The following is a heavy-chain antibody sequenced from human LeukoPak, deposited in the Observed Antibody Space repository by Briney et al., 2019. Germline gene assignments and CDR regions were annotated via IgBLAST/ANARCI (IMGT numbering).Heavy chain of an antibody. D-gene: IGHD5-24*01. CDR2: ISSDGTNT. Sequence: PGGSLRLSCAASGFTFSSHWMHWVRQAPGKGLVWVSRISSDGTNTNYADSVKGRFTISRDNSKNTLYLQMNSLRAEDTAVYYCAKDLGFKRWLQSNPPGDWFDPWGQGTLVTVSS. CDR1: GFTFSSHW. J-gene: IGHJ5*02. CDR3: AKDLGFKRWLQSNPPGDWFDP. V-gene: IGHV3-74*01.